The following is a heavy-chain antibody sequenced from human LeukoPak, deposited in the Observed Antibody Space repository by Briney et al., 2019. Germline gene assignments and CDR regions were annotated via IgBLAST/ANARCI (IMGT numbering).Heavy chain of an antibody. CDR1: GYSFTNYW. J-gene: IGHJ3*02. V-gene: IGHV5-51*01. D-gene: IGHD5-18*01. CDR3: ASEGRGYSYAYAFDI. Sequence: GESLKISCKGSGYSFTNYWIGWVRQMPGKGLEWMGIIYPGDSDTRYSPSFQGQVTISADKSTSTAYLQWSSLKASDTAMYFCASEGRGYSYAYAFDIWGQGTMVTVSS. CDR2: IYPGDSDT.